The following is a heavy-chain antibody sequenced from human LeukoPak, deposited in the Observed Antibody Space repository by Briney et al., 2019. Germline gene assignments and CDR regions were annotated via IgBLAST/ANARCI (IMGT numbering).Heavy chain of an antibody. CDR3: ARPTYCSGGSCYPSEYYYYGMDV. CDR2: ISGHNSNT. Sequence: ASVKVSCKASGDTFTSYGFSWVRQAPGQGLEWMGWISGHNSNTNYAQKFQGRVTMTTDTSTSTAYMELRSLRSDDTAVYYCARPTYCSGGSCYPSEYYYYGMDVWGQGTTVTVSS. D-gene: IGHD2-15*01. V-gene: IGHV1-18*01. J-gene: IGHJ6*02. CDR1: GDTFTSYG.